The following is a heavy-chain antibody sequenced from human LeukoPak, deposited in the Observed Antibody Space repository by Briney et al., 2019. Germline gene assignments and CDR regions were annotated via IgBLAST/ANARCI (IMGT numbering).Heavy chain of an antibody. Sequence: SETLSLTCTVSGGSVSSGSYFWTWIRQPPGKGLQWIGYIHYSGSTNYNPSLKSRVTISVDTSQNQFSLKVSSVTAADTAVYYCVRDRGHGMDVWGKGTTVTVSS. CDR3: VRDRGHGMDV. CDR1: GGSVSSGSYF. D-gene: IGHD3-10*01. J-gene: IGHJ6*04. V-gene: IGHV4-61*01. CDR2: IHYSGST.